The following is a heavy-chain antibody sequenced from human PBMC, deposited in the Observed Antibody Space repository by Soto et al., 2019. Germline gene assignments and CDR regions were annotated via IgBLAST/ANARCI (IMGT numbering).Heavy chain of an antibody. Sequence: GESLKICWPGSGYSFTSYWIGWVRQMPGKGLEWMGIIYPGDSDTRYSPSFQGQVTISADKSISTAYLQWSSMKASDTAMYYCERHWARGYYYYGMDVWGQGTTVTVS. CDR1: GYSFTSYW. CDR2: IYPGDSDT. J-gene: IGHJ6*02. CDR3: ERHWARGYYYYGMDV. D-gene: IGHD7-27*01. V-gene: IGHV5-51*01.